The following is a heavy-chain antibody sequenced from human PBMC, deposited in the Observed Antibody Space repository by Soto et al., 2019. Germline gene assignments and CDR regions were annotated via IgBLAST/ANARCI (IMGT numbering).Heavy chain of an antibody. CDR1: GYTFTSYA. Sequence: ASVKVSCKASGYTFTSYAMHWVRQAPGQRLEWMGWINAGNGNTKYSQKFQGRVTITRDTSASTAYMELSSLRSEGTAVYYCAGRYSSSWYWFDPWGQGTLVTVSS. V-gene: IGHV1-3*01. CDR2: INAGNGNT. CDR3: AGRYSSSWYWFDP. J-gene: IGHJ5*02. D-gene: IGHD6-13*01.